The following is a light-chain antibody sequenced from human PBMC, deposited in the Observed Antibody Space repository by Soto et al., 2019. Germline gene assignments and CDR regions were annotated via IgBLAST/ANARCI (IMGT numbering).Light chain of an antibody. Sequence: QSVLTQPPSVSAAPGQKVTISCSGSSSNIGGNSVSWYQQLPGTAPKLLIYDDNKRPSGIPDRFSGSKSGTSATLGITGFQTGDEADYYCGSWDSSVSAYVFGTGTKVTLL. CDR3: GSWDSSVSAYV. J-gene: IGLJ1*01. CDR1: SSNIGGNS. V-gene: IGLV1-51*01. CDR2: DDN.